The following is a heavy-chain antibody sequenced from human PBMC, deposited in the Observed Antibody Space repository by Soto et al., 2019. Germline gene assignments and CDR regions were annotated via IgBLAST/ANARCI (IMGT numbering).Heavy chain of an antibody. CDR1: GFAFGNYW. CDR2: IKRDASEK. D-gene: IGHD3-10*01. CDR3: GRDSGYGSGSSMTPYLHY. V-gene: IGHV3-7*01. Sequence: EVQLVESGGDLVQPGGSLRLSCAASGFAFGNYWMSWVRQAPGKGLEWLATIKRDASEKKYVDSVKGRFTMSRDNAKNSLYLKMDSLRAEDTAVYYCGRDSGYGSGSSMTPYLHYWGHGTLVTVAS. J-gene: IGHJ4*01.